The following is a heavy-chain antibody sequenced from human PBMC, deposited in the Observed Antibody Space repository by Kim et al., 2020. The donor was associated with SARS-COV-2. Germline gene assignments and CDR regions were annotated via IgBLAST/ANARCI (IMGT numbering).Heavy chain of an antibody. D-gene: IGHD6-13*01. Sequence: ADSVTGRFAISGDSSRNTLYLQVNSLRAEDTAVYYCARGYRAAADTTFDFWGQGTLVTVAS. V-gene: IGHV3-53*01. J-gene: IGHJ4*02. CDR3: ARGYRAAADTTFDF.